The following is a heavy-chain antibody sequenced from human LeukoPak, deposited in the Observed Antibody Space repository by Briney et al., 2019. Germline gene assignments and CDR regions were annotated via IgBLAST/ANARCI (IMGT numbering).Heavy chain of an antibody. CDR1: GGTFSSYA. CDR2: IIPIFGTA. V-gene: IGHV1-69*06. Sequence: ASVKVSCKASGGTFSSYAISWVRQAPGQGLEWMGGIIPIFGTANYAQKFQGRVTITADKSTSTAYVELSSLRSEDTAVYYCARSANTDGGDGYYFDYWGQGTLVTVSS. J-gene: IGHJ4*02. CDR3: ARSANTDGGDGYYFDY. D-gene: IGHD2-21*02.